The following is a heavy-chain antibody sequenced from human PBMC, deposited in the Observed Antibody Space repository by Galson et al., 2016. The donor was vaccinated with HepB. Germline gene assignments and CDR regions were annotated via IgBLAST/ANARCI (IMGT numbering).Heavy chain of an antibody. V-gene: IGHV3-33*01. J-gene: IGHJ5*02. CDR2: IQFDGSKK. CDR3: ARDLSYGSNWFDP. D-gene: IGHD3-16*02. CDR1: GFTFSSYG. Sequence: SLRLSCAGSGFTFSSYGMHWVRQAPGKGLEWVAAIQFDGSKKYYGDSVKGRFTISRDDSKNTVYLQMSSPRAEDTAIYFCARDLSYGSNWFDPRGQGTLVTVSS.